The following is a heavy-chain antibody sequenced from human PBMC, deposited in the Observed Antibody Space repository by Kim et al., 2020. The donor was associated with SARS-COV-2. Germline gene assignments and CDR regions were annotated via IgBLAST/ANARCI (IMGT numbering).Heavy chain of an antibody. V-gene: IGHV4-4*02. J-gene: IGHJ4*02. Sequence: SETLSLTCAVSGGSISSSNWWCWVRQPPGRGLEWIGEIYHSGSTNYNPSLKSRATISVDKSKNQFSLKLSSVTAADTAVYYCARDLEYSYGFDYWGQGTLVTVSS. CDR3: ARDLEYSYGFDY. CDR2: IYHSGST. CDR1: GGSISSSNW. D-gene: IGHD5-18*01.